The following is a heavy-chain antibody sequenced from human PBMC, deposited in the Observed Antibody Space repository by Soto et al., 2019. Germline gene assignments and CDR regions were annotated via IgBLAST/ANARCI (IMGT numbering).Heavy chain of an antibody. Sequence: AASVKVSCKSSGYTFTSYAMHCVRQAPGQRLEWMGWINAGNGNTKYSQKFQSRVTITRDTSASTAYMELSSLRSEDAAVYYCARDRYDFWSGYYGPGILDYWGQGTLVTVSS. CDR2: INAGNGNT. CDR3: ARDRYDFWSGYYGPGILDY. J-gene: IGHJ4*02. D-gene: IGHD3-3*01. CDR1: GYTFTSYA. V-gene: IGHV1-3*01.